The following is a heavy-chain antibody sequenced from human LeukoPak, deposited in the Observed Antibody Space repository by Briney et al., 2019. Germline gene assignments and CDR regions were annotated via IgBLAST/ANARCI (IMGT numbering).Heavy chain of an antibody. D-gene: IGHD3-3*01. J-gene: IGHJ4*02. CDR2: INPNSGGT. CDR1: GNTFTGYY. Sequence: GASVKVSCKASGNTFTGYYMHWVRQAPGQGLEWMGWINPNSGGTNYAQKFQGRVTMTRDTSISTAYMELSRLRSDDTAVYYCARGQGFLEWLSLDYWGQGTLVTVSS. CDR3: ARGQGFLEWLSLDY. V-gene: IGHV1-2*02.